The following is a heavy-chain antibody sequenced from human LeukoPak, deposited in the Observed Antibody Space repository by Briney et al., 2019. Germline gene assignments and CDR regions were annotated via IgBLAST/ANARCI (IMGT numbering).Heavy chain of an antibody. D-gene: IGHD3-10*01. CDR2: IGSTT. J-gene: IGHJ6*02. V-gene: IGHV3-23*01. CDR3: AKRGAYGTLNYYGTDV. Sequence: GGSLRLSCAASRFDFRIYWMTWVRQAPGKGLEWVSGIGSTTYYADSVKGRFTISRDDSKNTLYLQMNSLTVEDTAIYYCAKRGAYGTLNYYGTDVWGQGTTVTVSS. CDR1: RFDFRIYW.